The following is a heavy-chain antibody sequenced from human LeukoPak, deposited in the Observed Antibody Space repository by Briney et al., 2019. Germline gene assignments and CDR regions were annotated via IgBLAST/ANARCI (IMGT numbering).Heavy chain of an antibody. Sequence: ASVKVSCKASGYTFTSYYMHWVRQALGQGLEWMGIINPSGGSTSYAQKLQGRVTMTRDTSKSTVYMELSSLRSEDTAVYYCAREVAHLYGSGSPIDYWGQGTLVTVSS. CDR2: INPSGGST. D-gene: IGHD3-10*01. V-gene: IGHV1-46*03. CDR1: GYTFTSYY. J-gene: IGHJ4*02. CDR3: AREVAHLYGSGSPIDY.